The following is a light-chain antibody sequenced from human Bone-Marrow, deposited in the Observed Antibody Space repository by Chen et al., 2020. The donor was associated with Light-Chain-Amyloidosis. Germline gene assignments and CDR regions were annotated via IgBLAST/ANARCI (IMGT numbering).Light chain of an antibody. J-gene: IGLJ2*01. CDR2: EVT. CDR3: CSYAGLYTLV. CDR1: SSDVGNYNL. V-gene: IGLV2-23*02. Sequence: QSALTQPASVSWSPGQSITIPCTGTSSDVGNYNLVSWYQQHPGKAPKLIVYEVTKRPSGVSTRFSGSKSGNTASLTISGLQAEDEAHYYCCSYAGLYTLVFGGGTKLSVV.